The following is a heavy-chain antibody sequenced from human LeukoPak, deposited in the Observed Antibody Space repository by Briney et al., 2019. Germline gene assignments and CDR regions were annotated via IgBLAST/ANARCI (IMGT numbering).Heavy chain of an antibody. D-gene: IGHD2-2*01. V-gene: IGHV3-21*01. CDR1: GFTFSSYN. J-gene: IGHJ3*02. CDR3: ARDCISTSCQGNAFDI. Sequence: PGGSLRLSCAASGFTFSSYNMNWVRQAPGKGLEWVSSISSSSNYIYYADSVKGRFTISRDNAKNSLYLQMNSLRAEDTAVYYCARDCISTSCQGNAFDIWGQGTMVTVSS. CDR2: ISSSSNYI.